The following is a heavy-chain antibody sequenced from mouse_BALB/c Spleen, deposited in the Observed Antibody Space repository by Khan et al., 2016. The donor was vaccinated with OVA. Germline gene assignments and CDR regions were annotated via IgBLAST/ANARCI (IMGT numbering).Heavy chain of an antibody. D-gene: IGHD2-1*01. Sequence: EVELVESGGGLVKPGGSLKLSCAASGFTFSTYAMSWVRQTPEKRLEWVATINSDGDYTYYPDNVTGRFTISRDNAKNTLYLRMGSLRSEDTARYYCARSAYGNVAYWGQGTLVTVSA. J-gene: IGHJ3*01. V-gene: IGHV5-9-3*01. CDR1: GFTFSTYA. CDR2: INSDGDYT. CDR3: ARSAYGNVAY.